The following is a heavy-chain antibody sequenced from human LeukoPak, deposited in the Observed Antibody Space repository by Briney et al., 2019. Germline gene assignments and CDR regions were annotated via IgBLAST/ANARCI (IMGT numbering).Heavy chain of an antibody. CDR2: MNPNSGNT. CDR3: ARVRIYYYYMDV. J-gene: IGHJ6*03. CDR1: GYTFTSYD. Sequence: ASVKVSCKASGYTFTSYDINWVRQATGQGLEWMGWMNPNSGNTGYAQKFQGRVTMTRNTSISTAYMGLSSLRSEDTAVYYCARVRIYYYYMDVWGKGTTVTVSS. V-gene: IGHV1-8*01.